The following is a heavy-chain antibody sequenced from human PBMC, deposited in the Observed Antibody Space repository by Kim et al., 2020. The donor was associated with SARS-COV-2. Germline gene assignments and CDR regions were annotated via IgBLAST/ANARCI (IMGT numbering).Heavy chain of an antibody. D-gene: IGHD1-26*01. CDR1: GFTFRNDW. CDR2: IKRDGTEK. V-gene: IGHV3-7*01. Sequence: GGSLRLSCAASGFTFRNDWMSWVRQAPGKGLEWVANIKRDGTEKYYLDSVKGRFTISRDNAKNSLYLQLNSLRGDDTGVYYCAREWGYWGPGTLVTVSS. CDR3: AREWGY. J-gene: IGHJ1*01.